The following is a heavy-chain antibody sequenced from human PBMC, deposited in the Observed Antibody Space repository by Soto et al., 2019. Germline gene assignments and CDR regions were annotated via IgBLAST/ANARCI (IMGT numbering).Heavy chain of an antibody. CDR3: AKGPYPTGSLSPWYYFDY. CDR2: ISYDGSNK. Sequence: QVQLVESGGGVVQPGRSLRLSCAASGFTFSSYGMHWVRQAPGKGLEWVAVISYDGSNKYYADSVKGRFTIPRDNSKNTLYLQMNSLRAEDTAVYYCAKGPYPTGSLSPWYYFDYWGQGTLVTVSS. J-gene: IGHJ4*02. D-gene: IGHD2-15*01. CDR1: GFTFSSYG. V-gene: IGHV3-30*18.